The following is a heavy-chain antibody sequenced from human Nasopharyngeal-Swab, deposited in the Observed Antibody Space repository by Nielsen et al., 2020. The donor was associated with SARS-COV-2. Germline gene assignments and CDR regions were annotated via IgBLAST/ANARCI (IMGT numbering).Heavy chain of an antibody. Sequence: GESLKISCSASGFTFSSYAMHWVRQAPGKGLEYVSAISSNGGSTYYADSVKGRFTISRDNSKNTLYLQMSSLRAEDTAVYYCVKGGYGVYFDYWGQGTLVTVYS. CDR1: GFTFSSYA. CDR3: VKGGYGVYFDY. J-gene: IGHJ4*02. CDR2: ISSNGGST. V-gene: IGHV3-64D*06. D-gene: IGHD4-17*01.